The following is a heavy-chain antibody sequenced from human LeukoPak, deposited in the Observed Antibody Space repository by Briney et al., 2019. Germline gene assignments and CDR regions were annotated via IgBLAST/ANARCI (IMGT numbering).Heavy chain of an antibody. J-gene: IGHJ4*02. CDR1: GFTISRNY. Sequence: PGGSLTLSCAASGFTISRNYMSWIRQPPGKGLEWVSVIYSGGSTYYADSLKGRFTISRDNSKNTLSLQMNSLRAADTAVYYCARGYCGGDCRYLEAYYFDYWGQGTLVTVSS. D-gene: IGHD2-21*01. CDR3: ARGYCGGDCRYLEAYYFDY. CDR2: IYSGGST. V-gene: IGHV3-53*01.